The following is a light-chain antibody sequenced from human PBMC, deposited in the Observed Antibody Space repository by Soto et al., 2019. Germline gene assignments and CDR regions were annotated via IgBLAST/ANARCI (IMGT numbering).Light chain of an antibody. CDR2: EVS. V-gene: IGLV2-14*01. CDR3: CSYAGSTTRVL. CDR1: SSDVDTYKY. J-gene: IGLJ2*01. Sequence: QSALTQPASVSGSPGQSIIISCTGTSSDVDTYKYVSWYQQHPGKAPKLMIYEVSHRPSGVSDRFSGSKSGNTASLTISGIQAEDEADYYCCSYAGSTTRVLFGGGTKVTVL.